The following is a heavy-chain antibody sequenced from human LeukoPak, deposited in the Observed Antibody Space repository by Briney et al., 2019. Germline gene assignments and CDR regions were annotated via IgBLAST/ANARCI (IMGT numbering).Heavy chain of an antibody. Sequence: PSETLSLTCGVFGGSFSGYYWSWIRQTPGKGLEWIGEIDHRGSTNYNPSLKSRVTMSGDTSKNQFSVKLTSVTAADTAVYYCARDRRVRSSGWSPNWFDPWGQGTLVTVSS. D-gene: IGHD6-25*01. J-gene: IGHJ5*02. CDR1: GGSFSGYY. V-gene: IGHV4-34*01. CDR2: IDHRGST. CDR3: ARDRRVRSSGWSPNWFDP.